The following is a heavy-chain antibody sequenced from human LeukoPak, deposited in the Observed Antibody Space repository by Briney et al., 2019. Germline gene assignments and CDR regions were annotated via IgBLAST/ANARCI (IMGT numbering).Heavy chain of an antibody. CDR3: ARGLSVNQPLDY. V-gene: IGHV4-59*01. CDR1: GGSISSYY. J-gene: IGHJ4*02. Sequence: NPSETLSLTCTVSGGSISSYYWSWIRQPPGKGLEWIGYIYYSGSTNYNPSLKSRVTISVDTSKNQFSLKLSSVTAADTAVYYCARGLSVNQPLDYWGQGTLVTVSS. CDR2: IYYSGST. D-gene: IGHD4-11*01.